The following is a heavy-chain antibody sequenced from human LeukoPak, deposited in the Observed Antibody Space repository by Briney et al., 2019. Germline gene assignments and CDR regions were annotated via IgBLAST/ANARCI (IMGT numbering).Heavy chain of an antibody. V-gene: IGHV1-24*01. CDR2: FDPEDGEP. J-gene: IGHJ6*02. CDR3: AREGRAMVRGTKPYYYYGMDV. D-gene: IGHD3-10*01. CDR1: GDTLTELS. Sequence: ASVKVSCKVSGDTLTELSMHWVRQAPGKGLEWMGGFDPEDGEPIFSQKFQGRVTITADKSTSTAYMELSSLRSEDTAVYYCAREGRAMVRGTKPYYYYGMDVWGQGTTVTVSS.